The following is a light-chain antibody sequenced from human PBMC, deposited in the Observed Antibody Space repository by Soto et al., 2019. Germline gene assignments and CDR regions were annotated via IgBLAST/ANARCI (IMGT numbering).Light chain of an antibody. Sequence: QSVLTQPPSVSGAPGQRVTISCTGTSPNIGAGYDVHWYQQLPETAPKLLIYGNYNRPSGVPERFSGSRSGTSASLAITGLQAEDEADYYCQSYDSSLSGLVFGGGTKLTVL. CDR3: QSYDSSLSGLV. CDR2: GNY. V-gene: IGLV1-40*01. J-gene: IGLJ2*01. CDR1: SPNIGAGYD.